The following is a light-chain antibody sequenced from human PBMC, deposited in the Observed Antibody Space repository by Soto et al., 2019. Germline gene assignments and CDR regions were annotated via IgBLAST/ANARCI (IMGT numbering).Light chain of an antibody. CDR2: AAS. Sequence: DIQMTQSPSSLSASVGDTVTITCRASQGISSSLDWYQQKAGKVPALLIYAASTLQSGVPSHFSDSGSGTDFTLTINSLQPEDVATYYCQDYHSPPFTFGPGPRVEIK. V-gene: IGKV1-27*01. J-gene: IGKJ3*01. CDR3: QDYHSPPFT. CDR1: QGISSS.